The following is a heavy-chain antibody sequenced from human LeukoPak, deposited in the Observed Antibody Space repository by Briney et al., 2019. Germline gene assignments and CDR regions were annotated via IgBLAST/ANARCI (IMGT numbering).Heavy chain of an antibody. CDR3: ARHGTPGTNLNWFDP. J-gene: IGHJ5*02. CDR1: GASISSGGYS. D-gene: IGHD1-1*01. CDR2: IYYSGST. V-gene: IGHV4-61*08. Sequence: PSETLSLTCAVSGASISSGGYSWSWIRQPPGKGLEWIGYIYYSGSTNYNPSLKSRVTISVDTSKSQFSLKLSSVTAADTAVYYCARHGTPGTNLNWFDPWGQGTLVTVSS.